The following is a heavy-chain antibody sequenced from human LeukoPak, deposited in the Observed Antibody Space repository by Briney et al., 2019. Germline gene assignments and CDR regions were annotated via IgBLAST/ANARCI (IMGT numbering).Heavy chain of an antibody. Sequence: GGSLRLSCAASGFPFTSGFTFSDYYTSWIRLAPGKGLEWVSYITSTSAYTSYADSVKGGFTNTRHNPNNTLLRQMNGLGAEDADKYHCARGGTGAFDY. D-gene: IGHD2-8*02. CDR1: GFTFSDYY. V-gene: IGHV3-11*06. CDR2: ITSTSAYT. CDR3: ARGGTGAFDY. J-gene: IGHJ4*01.